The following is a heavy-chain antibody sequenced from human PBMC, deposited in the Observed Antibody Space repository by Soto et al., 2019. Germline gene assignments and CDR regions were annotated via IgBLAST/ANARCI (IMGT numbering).Heavy chain of an antibody. V-gene: IGHV4-59*08. CDR2: IYYSGSTN. CDR1: GFTFSSYA. J-gene: IGHJ4*02. Sequence: QVQLVESGGGVVQPGRSLRLSCAASGFTFSSYAMHWVRQAPGKGLEWVGYIYYSGSTNFNPSLKSRVNISVDRSKNQLTLKLNSVTAADTAVYYCARYFRGFDYWGQGTLVTVSS. CDR3: ARYFRGFDY.